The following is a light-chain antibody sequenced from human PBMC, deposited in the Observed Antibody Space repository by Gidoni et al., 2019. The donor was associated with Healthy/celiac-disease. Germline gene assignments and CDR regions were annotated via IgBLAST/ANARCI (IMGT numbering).Light chain of an antibody. CDR1: QSVSSY. V-gene: IGKV3-11*01. CDR2: DAS. CDR3: QQRSNWPPLT. Sequence: IVLTQAPATLSLSPGERATLSCRASQSVSSYLAWYQQKPGPAPRLLIYDASNRATGIPARFSGSVSGTAFSLTISSLEPEDFAVYSCQQRSNWPPLTFGGGTKVEIK. J-gene: IGKJ4*01.